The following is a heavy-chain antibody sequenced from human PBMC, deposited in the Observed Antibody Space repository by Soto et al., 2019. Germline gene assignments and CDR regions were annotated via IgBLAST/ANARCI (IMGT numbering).Heavy chain of an antibody. CDR3: ARDYRRDFWSGYPFDY. CDR1: GYTFTSYD. V-gene: IGHV1-18*01. CDR2: ISAYNGNT. Sequence: ASVKVSCKASGYTFTSYDINWVRQATGQGLEWMGWISAYNGNTNYAQKLQGRVTMTTDTSTSTAYMELRSLRSDDTAVYYCARDYRRDFWSGYPFDYWGQGTLVTVSS. J-gene: IGHJ4*02. D-gene: IGHD3-3*01.